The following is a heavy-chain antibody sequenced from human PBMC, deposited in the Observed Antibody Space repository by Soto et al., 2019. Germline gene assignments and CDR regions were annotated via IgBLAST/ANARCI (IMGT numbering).Heavy chain of an antibody. V-gene: IGHV1-3*01. CDR3: ATLPGDIVVVPAAQGY. CDR2: INAGNGNT. D-gene: IGHD2-2*01. CDR1: GYTFTSYA. J-gene: IGHJ4*02. Sequence: QVQLVQSGAEVKKPGASVKVSCKASGYTFTSYAMHWVRQAPGQRLEWMGWINAGNGNTKYSQKFQGRVTITRDTSASTAYMELSSLRSEDTAVYYCATLPGDIVVVPAAQGYWGQGTLVTVSS.